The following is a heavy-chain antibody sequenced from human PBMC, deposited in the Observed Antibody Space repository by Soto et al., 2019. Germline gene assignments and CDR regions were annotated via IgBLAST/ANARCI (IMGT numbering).Heavy chain of an antibody. CDR2: IFSSGRT. D-gene: IGHD1-26*01. CDR3: AKGWDVKYFDH. J-gene: IGHJ4*02. CDR1: GASLLSSY. V-gene: IGHV4-4*07. Sequence: VQLQESGPVLVKPSETLSLSCDVSGASLLSSYWSWVRQPAGKGLEWIGHIFSSGRTSYNPSLKSRVTMSIDTTNNKFSINLKSVTAADTAVYYCAKGWDVKYFDHWGQGARVTVSS.